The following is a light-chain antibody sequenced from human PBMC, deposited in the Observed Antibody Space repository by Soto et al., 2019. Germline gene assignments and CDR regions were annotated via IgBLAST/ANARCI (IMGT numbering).Light chain of an antibody. J-gene: IGLJ2*01. V-gene: IGLV3-21*04. CDR2: YDN. Sequence: SYELTQPPSVSVAPGDTATMTCGGNNIGSKSVHWYQQLPGQAPVLVIFYDNDRPSGIPERFSGSNSGNTATLTISRVEVGDEADYYCQVWHRERGSDYVIFGGGTKVTVL. CDR3: QVWHRERGSDYVI. CDR1: NIGSKS.